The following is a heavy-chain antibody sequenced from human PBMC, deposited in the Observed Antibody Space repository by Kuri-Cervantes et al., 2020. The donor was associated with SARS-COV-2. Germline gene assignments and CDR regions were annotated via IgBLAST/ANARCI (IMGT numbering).Heavy chain of an antibody. CDR3: ARVRYDILTGYSQLYYYYGMDV. Sequence: GSPRLSCAVSGGFISSSNWWSWVRQPPGKGLEWIGEINHSGSTNYNPSLKSRVTISVDTSKNQFSLKLSSVTAADTAVYYCARVRYDILTGYSQLYYYYGMDVWGQGTTVTVSS. V-gene: IGHV4-4*02. J-gene: IGHJ6*02. CDR2: INHSGST. CDR1: GGFISSSNW. D-gene: IGHD3-9*01.